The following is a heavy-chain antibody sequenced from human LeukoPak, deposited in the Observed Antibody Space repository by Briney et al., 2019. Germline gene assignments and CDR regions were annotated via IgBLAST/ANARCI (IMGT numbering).Heavy chain of an antibody. D-gene: IGHD3-3*01. CDR1: GGSFSGYY. CDR3: AAVYYDFWSEGFDI. J-gene: IGHJ3*02. CDR2: INHSGST. V-gene: IGHV4-34*01. Sequence: SETLSLTCAVYGGSFSGYYWSWIRQPPGKGLEWIGEINHSGSTNYNPSLKSRVTILVDTSKNQFSLKLSSVTAADTAVYYCAAVYYDFWSEGFDIWGQGTMVTVSS.